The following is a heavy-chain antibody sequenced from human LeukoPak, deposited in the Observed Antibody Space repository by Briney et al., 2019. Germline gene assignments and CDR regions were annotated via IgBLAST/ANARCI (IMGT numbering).Heavy chain of an antibody. CDR2: ISYDGSNK. D-gene: IGHD6-19*01. CDR1: GFTFSSYA. CDR3: ARVSSAGTVRPFDY. J-gene: IGHJ4*02. V-gene: IGHV3-30*04. Sequence: GRSLRLSCAASGFTFSSYAMHWVRQAPGKGLEWVAVISYDGSNKYYADSVKGRFTISRDTFKNTLYLQMNSRRAEDTAVYYCARVSSAGTVRPFDYWGQGTLVTVSS.